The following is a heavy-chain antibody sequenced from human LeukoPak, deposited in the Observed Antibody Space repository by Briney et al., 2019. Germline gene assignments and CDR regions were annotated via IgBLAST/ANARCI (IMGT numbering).Heavy chain of an antibody. D-gene: IGHD3-22*01. CDR3: ARDGGSYYYDSSGYYYFDY. V-gene: IGHV3-48*01. CDR1: GFTFSSYS. Sequence: GGSLRRSCAASGFTFSSYSMNWVRQAPGKGLEWVSYISSSSSTIYYADSVKGRFTISRDNAKNSLYLQMNSLRAEDTAVYYCARDGGSYYYDSSGYYYFDYWGQGTLVTVSS. CDR2: ISSSSSTI. J-gene: IGHJ4*02.